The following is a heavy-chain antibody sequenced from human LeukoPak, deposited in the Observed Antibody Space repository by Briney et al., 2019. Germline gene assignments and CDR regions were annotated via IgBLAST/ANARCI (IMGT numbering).Heavy chain of an antibody. D-gene: IGHD3-16*01. Sequence: GGSLRLSCAASGFMFSSYGMHWVRQAPGKGLEWVSAISGSGGSTYYADSVKGRFTISRDNSKNTLYLQMNSLRAEDTAVYYCAKEITYYFDYWGQGTLVTVSS. CDR2: ISGSGGST. CDR3: AKEITYYFDY. CDR1: GFMFSSYG. J-gene: IGHJ4*02. V-gene: IGHV3-23*01.